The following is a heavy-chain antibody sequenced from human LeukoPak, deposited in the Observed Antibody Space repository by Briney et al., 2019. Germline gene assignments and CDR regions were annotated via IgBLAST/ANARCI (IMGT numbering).Heavy chain of an antibody. D-gene: IGHD2-15*01. J-gene: IGHJ5*01. CDR2: ISNDGSNK. V-gene: IGHV3-30*18. CDR1: GFTFSSYS. CDR3: AKDGRGYCGVDS. Sequence: PGGSLRLSSAASGFTFSSYSMDRDRQAQGKGLEWVVVISNDGSNKYYADYVKGRFTISRDNSKNTLYLQMNSLRAEDTAVYYCAKDGRGYCGVDSWGQGTLVTVSS.